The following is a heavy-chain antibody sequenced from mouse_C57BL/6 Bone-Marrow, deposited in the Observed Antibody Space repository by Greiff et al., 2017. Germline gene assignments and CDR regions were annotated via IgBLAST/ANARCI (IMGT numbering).Heavy chain of an antibody. CDR3: TISIYYDYPCDY. CDR1: GYTFTDYE. Sequence: QVQLQQSGAELVRPGASVTLSCKASGYTFTDYEMHWVKQTPVHGLEWIGAIDPATGGTAYNQKFKGKDILTADKSSSTAYMELRSLTSEDSAVYYCTISIYYDYPCDYWGQGTTLTVSS. J-gene: IGHJ2*01. V-gene: IGHV1-15*01. D-gene: IGHD2-4*01. CDR2: IDPATGGT.